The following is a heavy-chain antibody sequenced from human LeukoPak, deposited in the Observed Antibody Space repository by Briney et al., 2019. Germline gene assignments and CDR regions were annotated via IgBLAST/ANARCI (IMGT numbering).Heavy chain of an antibody. D-gene: IGHD2-21*02. Sequence: GGSLRLSCAASGFTFSDSYMSWIRQAPGKGLEWISYISSSGSNVYYADSVKGRFTISRDNAKNSLYLQMNSLTAEDTAVYYFAVTVTARSEYFQHWGQGTLVTVSS. V-gene: IGHV3-11*01. J-gene: IGHJ1*01. CDR2: ISSSGSNV. CDR3: AVTVTARSEYFQH. CDR1: GFTFSDSY.